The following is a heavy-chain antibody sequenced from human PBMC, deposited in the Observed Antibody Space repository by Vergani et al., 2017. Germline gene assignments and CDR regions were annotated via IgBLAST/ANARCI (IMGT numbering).Heavy chain of an antibody. Sequence: EVQLLESGGGLVQPGGSLRLSCAASGFTFSSYAMSWVRQAPGKGLEWVSAISGSGGSTYYADSVKGRFTISRDNSKNTLYLQMNSLRAEDTAVYYCAKHLDVLLWFGAYHDAFDIWGQGTMVTVSS. V-gene: IGHV3-23*01. D-gene: IGHD3-10*01. CDR3: AKHLDVLLWFGAYHDAFDI. J-gene: IGHJ3*02. CDR1: GFTFSSYA. CDR2: ISGSGGST.